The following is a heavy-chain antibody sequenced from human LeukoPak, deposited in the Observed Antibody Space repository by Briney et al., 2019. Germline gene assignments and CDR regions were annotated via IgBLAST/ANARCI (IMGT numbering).Heavy chain of an antibody. Sequence: SETLSLTCTVSGGSISTSYWTWMRKPAGKGLEWIGRIYNGNPHYNPSLKSRVSMSLDTSTNQFSLSLTSVTAADTAVYYCTWRNLDSSWNYNMEVWGQGTTVTVSS. V-gene: IGHV4-4*07. CDR1: GGSISTSY. J-gene: IGHJ6*02. CDR2: IYNGNP. CDR3: TWRNLDSSWNYNMEV. D-gene: IGHD1-1*01.